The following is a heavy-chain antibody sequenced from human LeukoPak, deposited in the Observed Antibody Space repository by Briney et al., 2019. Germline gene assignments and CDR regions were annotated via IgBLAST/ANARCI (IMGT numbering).Heavy chain of an antibody. Sequence: GASVKVSCKVSGYTLTELSMHWVRQAPGKGLEWMGWISAYNGNTNYAQKLQGRVTMTTDTSTSTAYMELRSLRSDDTAVYYCARVGVLRFLEWLTRRASLYFDYWGQGTLVTVSS. CDR2: ISAYNGNT. CDR1: GYTLTELS. J-gene: IGHJ4*02. D-gene: IGHD3-3*01. V-gene: IGHV1-18*01. CDR3: ARVGVLRFLEWLTRRASLYFDY.